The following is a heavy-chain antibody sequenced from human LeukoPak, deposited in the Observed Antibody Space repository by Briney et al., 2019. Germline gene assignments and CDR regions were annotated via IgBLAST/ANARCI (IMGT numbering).Heavy chain of an antibody. D-gene: IGHD3-3*01. V-gene: IGHV4-30-2*01. J-gene: IGHJ4*02. Sequence: PSETLSLTCTVSGGSISSGGYYWSWIRQPPGKGLEWIGYIYHSGSTYYNPSLKSRVTISVDRSKNQFSLKLSSVTAADTAVYYCARDGGGVAALWGQGTLVTVSS. CDR3: ARDGGGVAAL. CDR2: IYHSGST. CDR1: GGSISSGGYY.